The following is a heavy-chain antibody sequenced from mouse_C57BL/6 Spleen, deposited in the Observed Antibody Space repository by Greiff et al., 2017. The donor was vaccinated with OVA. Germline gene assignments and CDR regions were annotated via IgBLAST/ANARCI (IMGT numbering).Heavy chain of an antibody. CDR3: VRQGYDYFDY. CDR2: IRSKSNNYAT. D-gene: IGHD2-2*01. J-gene: IGHJ2*01. Sequence: DVHLVESGGGLVQPKGSLKLSCAASGFSFNTYAMNWVRQAPGKGLEWVASIRSKSNNYATYYADSVKDRFTISRDDSESMLYLQMNNLKTEDTAMYYCVRQGYDYFDYWGQGTTLTVSS. V-gene: IGHV10-1*01. CDR1: GFSFNTYA.